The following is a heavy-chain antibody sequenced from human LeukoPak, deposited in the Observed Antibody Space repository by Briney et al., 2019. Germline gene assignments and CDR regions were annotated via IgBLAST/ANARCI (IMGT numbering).Heavy chain of an antibody. CDR1: GYTFTSYY. CDR3: ARALVDYYDSSGYYSLGY. J-gene: IGHJ4*02. D-gene: IGHD3-22*01. V-gene: IGHV1-46*01. CDR2: INPSGGST. Sequence: ASVKVSCKASGYTFTSYYMHWVRQAPGQGLEWMGIINPSGGSTSYAQKFQGRVTMTRDTSTSTVHMELSSLRSEDTAVYYCARALVDYYDSSGYYSLGYWGQGTLVTVSS.